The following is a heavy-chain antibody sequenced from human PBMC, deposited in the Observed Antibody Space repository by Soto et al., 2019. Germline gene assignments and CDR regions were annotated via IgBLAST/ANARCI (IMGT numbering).Heavy chain of an antibody. Sequence: GESLKISCKGSGYSFTSYWISWVRQMPGKGLEWMGRIDPSDSYTNYSPSFQGHVTISADKSISTAYLQWSSLKASDTAMYYCARHAPDAAAPREDGWFDPWGQGTLVTVSS. CDR3: ARHAPDAAAPREDGWFDP. CDR2: IDPSDSYT. V-gene: IGHV5-10-1*01. CDR1: GYSFTSYW. D-gene: IGHD2-2*01. J-gene: IGHJ5*02.